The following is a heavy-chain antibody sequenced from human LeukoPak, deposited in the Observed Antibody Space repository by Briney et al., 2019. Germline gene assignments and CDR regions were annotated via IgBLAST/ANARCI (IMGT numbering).Heavy chain of an antibody. CDR2: INPNSGGT. J-gene: IGHJ6*03. CDR3: AREVSGDYRFHYYYYMDV. D-gene: IGHD2-21*02. Sequence: GASVKVSCKASGYTFTGYYMHWVRQAPGQGLEWMGWINPNSGGTNYAQKFQGRVTMTRDTSISTAYMELSRLRSDDTAVYYCAREVSGDYRFHYYYYMDVWGKGTTVTISS. CDR1: GYTFTGYY. V-gene: IGHV1-2*02.